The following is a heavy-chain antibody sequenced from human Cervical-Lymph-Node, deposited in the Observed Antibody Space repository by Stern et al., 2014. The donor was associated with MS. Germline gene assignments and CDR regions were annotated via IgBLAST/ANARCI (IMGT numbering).Heavy chain of an antibody. D-gene: IGHD3-22*01. Sequence: VQLVESGGDLVQPGGSLRLSCVASGFSLDIYAMSWVRQAPVKGLEWVATIRGSGGTTYSEDSVKGRFTISRDNSKNTLYLQMDDLRAEDTAIYYCAKNIYYDSNQPQYFQHWGQGTLVTVSS. CDR2: IRGSGGTT. J-gene: IGHJ1*01. CDR3: AKNIYYDSNQPQYFQH. CDR1: GFSLDIYA. V-gene: IGHV3-23*04.